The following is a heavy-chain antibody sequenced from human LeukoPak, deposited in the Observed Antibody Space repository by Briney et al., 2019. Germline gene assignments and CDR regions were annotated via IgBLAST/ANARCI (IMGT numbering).Heavy chain of an antibody. CDR1: GFTFSSYS. CDR3: AREEDGFGGYSAYTVH. Sequence: GGSLRLSCAASGFTFSSYSMNWVRQAPGKGLEWVSSISSSSSYIYYADSVKGRFTISRDNAKNSLYLQMNSLRAEDTAVYYCAREEDGFGGYSAYTVHWGQGTLVTVSS. CDR2: ISSSSSYI. D-gene: IGHD5-12*01. J-gene: IGHJ4*02. V-gene: IGHV3-21*01.